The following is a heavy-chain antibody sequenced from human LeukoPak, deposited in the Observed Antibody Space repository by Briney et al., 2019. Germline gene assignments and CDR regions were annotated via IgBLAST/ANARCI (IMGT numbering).Heavy chain of an antibody. Sequence: GGSLRLSCAASGFTVSSNYMSWVRQAPGKGLEWVSVIYSGGSTYYADSVKGRFTISRDNSKNALYLQLTSLRLEDTALYYCVKDLTGTWSFDYWGQGTLVTVSS. D-gene: IGHD3-9*01. CDR3: VKDLTGTWSFDY. V-gene: IGHV3-53*05. J-gene: IGHJ4*02. CDR1: GFTVSSNY. CDR2: IYSGGST.